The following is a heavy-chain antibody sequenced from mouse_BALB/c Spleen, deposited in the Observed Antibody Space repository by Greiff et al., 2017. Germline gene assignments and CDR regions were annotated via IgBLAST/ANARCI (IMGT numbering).Heavy chain of an antibody. J-gene: IGHJ3*01. CDR3: ARDSAVDPLAY. Sequence: QVQLQQPGAELVKPGASVKMSCKASGYTFTSYNMHWVKQTPGQGLEWIGAIYPGNGDTSYNQKFKGKATLTADKSSSTAYMQLSSLTSEDSAVYYGARDSAVDPLAYGAQGTLVTVPA. CDR2: IYPGNGDT. V-gene: IGHV1-12*01. D-gene: IGHD6-1*01. CDR1: GYTFTSYN.